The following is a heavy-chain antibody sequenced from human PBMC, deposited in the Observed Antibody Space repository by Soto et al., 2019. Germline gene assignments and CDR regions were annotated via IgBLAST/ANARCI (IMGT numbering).Heavy chain of an antibody. D-gene: IGHD3-10*01. J-gene: IGHJ6*02. CDR3: ARASDYYGSGSPLDV. V-gene: IGHV3-30-3*01. CDR1: GFTFSSYW. Sequence: GGSLRLSCAASGFTFSSYWMSWVRQAPGKGLEWVAVISYDGSNKYYADTVKGRFTISRDNSKNTLYLQMNSLRAEDTAVYYCARASDYYGSGSPLDVWGQGTTVTVSS. CDR2: ISYDGSNK.